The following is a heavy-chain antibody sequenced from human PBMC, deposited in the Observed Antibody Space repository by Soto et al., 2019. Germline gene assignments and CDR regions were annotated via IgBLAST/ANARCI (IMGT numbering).Heavy chain of an antibody. D-gene: IGHD3-10*01. J-gene: IGHJ4*02. V-gene: IGHV3-74*01. CDR2: INSDGSST. Sequence: SLRLSCASSGFTFSSYWMHWVRQAPGKGLVWVSRINSDGSSTSYADSVKGRFTISRDNAKNTLYPQMNSLRAEDTAVYYCARGELEGRFDYWGQGTLVTVSS. CDR1: GFTFSSYW. CDR3: ARGELEGRFDY.